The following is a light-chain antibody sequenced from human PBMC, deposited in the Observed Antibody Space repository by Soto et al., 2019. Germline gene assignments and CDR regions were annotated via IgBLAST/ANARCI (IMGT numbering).Light chain of an antibody. Sequence: SYELTQPPSVSVAPGQTASLACGGDNIETKTAHWYQQRPGQAPVLVVYDDRDRPSGIPERFSGSNSGHTATLTISRVEAGDEADYYCQVWDIVTSRRIFGGGTKVTVL. J-gene: IGLJ2*01. CDR3: QVWDIVTSRRI. CDR1: NIETKT. V-gene: IGLV3-21*02. CDR2: DDR.